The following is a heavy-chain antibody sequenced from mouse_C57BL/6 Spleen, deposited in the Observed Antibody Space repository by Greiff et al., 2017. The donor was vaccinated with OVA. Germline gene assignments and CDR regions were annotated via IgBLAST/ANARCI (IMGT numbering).Heavy chain of an antibody. CDR1: GFTFSDYG. V-gene: IGHV5-17*01. CDR3: ARGAPAWFAY. CDR2: ISSGSSTI. J-gene: IGHJ3*01. D-gene: IGHD3-1*01. Sequence: EVKVVESGGGLVKPGGSLKLSCAASGFTFSDYGMHWVRQAPEKGLEWVAYISSGSSTIYYADTVKGRFTISRDNAKNTLFLQMTSLRSEDTAMYYCARGAPAWFAYWGQGTLVTVSA.